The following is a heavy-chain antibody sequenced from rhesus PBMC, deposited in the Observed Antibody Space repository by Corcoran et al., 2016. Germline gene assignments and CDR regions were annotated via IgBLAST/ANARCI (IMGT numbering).Heavy chain of an antibody. CDR2: IYGSGSST. V-gene: IGHV4-169*01. D-gene: IGHD3S6*01. J-gene: IGHJ4*01. CDR1: GGSISSSY. Sequence: QLQLQESGPGLVKPSETLSVTCAVSGGSISSSYWSWIRQAPGKGLEWIGYIYGSGSSTNYNPSLKSRVPLSVDTSKNQLSLKLSSVTAADTAVYYCARYTLRGFDYWGQGVLVTVSS. CDR3: ARYTLRGFDY.